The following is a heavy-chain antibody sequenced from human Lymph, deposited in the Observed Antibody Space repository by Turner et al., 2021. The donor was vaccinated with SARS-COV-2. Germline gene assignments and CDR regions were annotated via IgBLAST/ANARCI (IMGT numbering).Heavy chain of an antibody. J-gene: IGHJ4*02. D-gene: IGHD3-10*01. V-gene: IGHV3-53*01. CDR3: ARVLPFGDYFDY. CDR2: IYSGGST. CDR1: VFTVSSNY. Sequence: EVQLGDSGGGLIQPGGSLRLSCAASVFTVSSNYMSWVRQAPGKGLEWVSVIYSGGSTYYADSVKGRFTISRDNSKNTLYLQMNSLRAEDTAVYYCARVLPFGDYFDYWGQGTLVTVSS.